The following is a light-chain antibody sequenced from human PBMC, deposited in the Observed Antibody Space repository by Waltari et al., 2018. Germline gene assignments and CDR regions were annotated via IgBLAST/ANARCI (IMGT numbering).Light chain of an antibody. CDR3: HQYATSPLT. CDR2: GAS. CDR1: QRVGSNY. Sequence: EIVMTQSPGTLTLSPGERATLSCRASQRVGSNYLAWYQRKPGQAPGLLVYGASNRATGIPDRVSGSGSGTDFTLTISRLEPQDFAVYYCHQYATSPLTFGQGTKVEI. J-gene: IGKJ1*01. V-gene: IGKV3-20*01.